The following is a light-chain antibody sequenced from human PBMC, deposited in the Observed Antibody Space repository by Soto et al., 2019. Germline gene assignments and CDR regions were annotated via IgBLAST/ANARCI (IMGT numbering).Light chain of an antibody. V-gene: IGKV3-15*01. CDR2: GAS. Sequence: IVMTQSQATLAVAPGERATLSCRASQSISSQLTWYQQKPGQPPRLLIYGASTRATGIPARFSGSGSGTEFTLTFSSLQSEDLAVYYCQQYSAWPYTFGQGTNLESK. CDR1: QSISSQ. CDR3: QQYSAWPYT. J-gene: IGKJ2*01.